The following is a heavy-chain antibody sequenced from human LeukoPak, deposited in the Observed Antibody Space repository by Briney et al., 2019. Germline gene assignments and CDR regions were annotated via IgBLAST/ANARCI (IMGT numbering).Heavy chain of an antibody. Sequence: GGSLRLSCAASGFTFSSYAMSWVRQAPGKGLEWVSAISGSGGSTYYADSVKGRFTISRDNSKNTLYLQMNSLRAEDTAVYYCAKGYDFWSGYAYDYWGQGTLVTVSS. CDR3: AKGYDFWSGYAYDY. V-gene: IGHV3-23*01. CDR2: ISGSGGST. D-gene: IGHD3-3*01. J-gene: IGHJ4*02. CDR1: GFTFSSYA.